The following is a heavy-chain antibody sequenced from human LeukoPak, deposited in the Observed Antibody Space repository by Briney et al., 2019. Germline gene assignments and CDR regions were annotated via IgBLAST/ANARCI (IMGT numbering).Heavy chain of an antibody. CDR3: ARGGDWGQESDDY. CDR1: GGTFSSYA. J-gene: IGHJ4*02. V-gene: IGHV1-69*13. CDR2: IIPIFGTA. Sequence: ASVKVSCKASGGTFSSYAIGWVRQAPGQGLEWMGGIIPIFGTANYAQKFQGRVTITADESTSTAYMELSSLISEDTAVYYCARGGDWGQESDDYWGQGTLVTVSS. D-gene: IGHD7-27*01.